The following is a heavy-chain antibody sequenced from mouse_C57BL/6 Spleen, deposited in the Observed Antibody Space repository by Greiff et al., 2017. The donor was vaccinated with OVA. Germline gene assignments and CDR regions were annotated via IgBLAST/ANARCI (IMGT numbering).Heavy chain of an antibody. D-gene: IGHD1-1*02. CDR1: GYTFTDYN. J-gene: IGHJ2*01. Sequence: VQLQQSGPELVKPGASVKMSCKASGYTFTDYNMHWVKQRPGKSLEWIGNINPNNGGTRYNPKFKGKATLTVDTSSSTAYLELRSLTSEDSAVYYCARSDGGSDYWGQGTTLTVSS. CDR2: INPNNGGT. V-gene: IGHV1-22*01. CDR3: ARSDGGSDY.